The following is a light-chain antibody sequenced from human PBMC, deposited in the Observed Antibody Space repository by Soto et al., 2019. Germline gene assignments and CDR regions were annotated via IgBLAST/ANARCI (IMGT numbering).Light chain of an antibody. Sequence: DIQMTQSPSTLSASLGDRVTITCRASRSISSWLAWYQQKPGKAPKLLIYKASSLESGVPSRFSGSGSGTEFTLTISSLQPDDSATYYCQQYYRLVTFGPGTKVEIK. CDR2: KAS. V-gene: IGKV1-5*03. J-gene: IGKJ3*01. CDR1: RSISSW. CDR3: QQYYRLVT.